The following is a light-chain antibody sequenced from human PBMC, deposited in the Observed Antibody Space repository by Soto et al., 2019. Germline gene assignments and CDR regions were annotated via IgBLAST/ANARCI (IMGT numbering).Light chain of an antibody. Sequence: QSELTQPASVSGSPGQSITISCTGTSGDVGSYSPVSWYQQLPGTAPKLMIYEVTKRPSGVSNRFSGSKSGNTASLTISGLQAEDEAEYYCCSCAGDDTSFLFGTGTKVTVL. CDR3: CSCAGDDTSFL. CDR1: SGDVGSYSP. V-gene: IGLV2-23*02. CDR2: EVT. J-gene: IGLJ1*01.